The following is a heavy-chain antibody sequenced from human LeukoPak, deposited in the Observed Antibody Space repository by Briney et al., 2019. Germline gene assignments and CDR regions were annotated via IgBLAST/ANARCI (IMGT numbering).Heavy chain of an antibody. CDR3: AKYTERAFDI. CDR2: ISPTGAGT. Sequence: PGGSLRLSCAASGFTFNGYAMSWVRQAPGKGVEWVSAISPTGAGTYYADSVKGLFTISRDNSKNTLYLQMNSLRAEDTAVYYCAKYTERAFDIWGQGTMVTVSS. J-gene: IGHJ3*02. CDR1: GFTFNGYA. D-gene: IGHD2-2*02. V-gene: IGHV3-23*01.